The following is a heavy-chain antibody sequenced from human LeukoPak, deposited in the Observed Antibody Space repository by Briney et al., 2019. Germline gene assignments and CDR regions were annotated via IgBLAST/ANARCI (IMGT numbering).Heavy chain of an antibody. V-gene: IGHV3-23*01. D-gene: IGHD2-2*01. CDR1: GFTFSYYA. CDR2: ISGGGTGA. CDR3: AKDHIVVVPAATDRGTQPYYMDV. Sequence: SGGSLRLSCAASGFTFSYYAMSWVRQAPGKGLEWVSAISGGGTGAVYADSVKGRFTISRDNSKNTMYLQMNSLRAEDTAVYYCAKDHIVVVPAATDRGTQPYYMDVWGKGTTVTVSS. J-gene: IGHJ6*03.